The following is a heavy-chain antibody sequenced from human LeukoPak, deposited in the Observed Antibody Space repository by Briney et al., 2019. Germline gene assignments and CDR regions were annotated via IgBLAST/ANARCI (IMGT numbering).Heavy chain of an antibody. V-gene: IGHV5-10-1*01. D-gene: IGHD2-21*01. CDR1: GFNFTSYW. J-gene: IGHJ4*02. CDR2: IDPSDSYT. CDR3: AGAILLIDY. Sequence: GGSLQISCKGSGFNFTSYWISWVRQVPGKGLEWMGRIDPSDSYTNYSPSFQGHVTISADKSISTAYLQWSSLKASDTAMYYCAGAILLIDYWGQGTLVTVSS.